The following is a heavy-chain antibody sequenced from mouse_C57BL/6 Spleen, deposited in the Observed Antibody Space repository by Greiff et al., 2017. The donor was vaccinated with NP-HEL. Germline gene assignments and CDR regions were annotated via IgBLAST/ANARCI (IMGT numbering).Heavy chain of an antibody. J-gene: IGHJ3*01. Sequence: DVMLVESGGGLVKPGGSLKLSCAASGFTFSDYGMHWVRQAPEKGLEWVAYISSGSSTIYYADTVKGRFTISRDNAKNTLFLQMTSLRSEDTAMYYCARIAGYYAAWFAYWGQGTLVTVSA. CDR3: ARIAGYYAAWFAY. CDR2: ISSGSSTI. D-gene: IGHD2-3*01. CDR1: GFTFSDYG. V-gene: IGHV5-17*01.